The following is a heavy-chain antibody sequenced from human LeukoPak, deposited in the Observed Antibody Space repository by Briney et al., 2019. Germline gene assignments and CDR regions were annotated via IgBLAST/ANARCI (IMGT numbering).Heavy chain of an antibody. D-gene: IGHD5-18*01. Sequence: PSQTLSLTCTVSGGSISSGSYYWSWIRQPAGKGLEWIGRIYTSGSTNYNPSLKSRVTISVDTSKNQFSLKLSSVTAADTAVYYCARDPGPSYSYGAFDYWGQGTLVTVSS. CDR3: ARDPGPSYSYGAFDY. J-gene: IGHJ4*02. CDR2: IYTSGST. CDR1: GGSISSGSYY. V-gene: IGHV4-61*02.